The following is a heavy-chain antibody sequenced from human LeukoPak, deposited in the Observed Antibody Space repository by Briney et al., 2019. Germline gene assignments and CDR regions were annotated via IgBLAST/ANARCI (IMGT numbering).Heavy chain of an antibody. CDR1: GYTFTVYY. CDR3: ARGPVLLWFGELFSDFDY. J-gene: IGHJ4*02. Sequence: ASVKVSCTASGYTFTVYYMHWVRQGPGQGLGWMGWINPNSGGTNYTQKFQGRVTMTRVTSISTAYMELSRLRSDDTAVYYCARGPVLLWFGELFSDFDYWGQGTLVTVSS. V-gene: IGHV1-2*02. CDR2: INPNSGGT. D-gene: IGHD3-10*01.